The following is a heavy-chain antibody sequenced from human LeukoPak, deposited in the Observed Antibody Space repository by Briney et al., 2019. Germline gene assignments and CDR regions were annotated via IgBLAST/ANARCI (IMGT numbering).Heavy chain of an antibody. J-gene: IGHJ5*02. CDR3: ARDNFPMVRGVIITGLNWFDP. V-gene: IGHV1-2*02. Sequence: ASVKVSCKASGYTFTGYYMHWVRQAPGQGLEWMGWINPNSGGTNYAQKFQGRVTMTRDTSISTAYMELSRLRSDDTAVYYCARDNFPMVRGVIITGLNWFDPWGQGTLVTVSS. CDR1: GYTFTGYY. CDR2: INPNSGGT. D-gene: IGHD3-10*01.